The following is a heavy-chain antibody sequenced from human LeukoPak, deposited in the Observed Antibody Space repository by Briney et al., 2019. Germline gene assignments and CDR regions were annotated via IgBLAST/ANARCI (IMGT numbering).Heavy chain of an antibody. CDR2: ISGSGGST. J-gene: IGHJ6*03. CDR3: ARDPSSWYYYYMDV. CDR1: GFTFSSYA. D-gene: IGHD6-13*01. V-gene: IGHV3-23*01. Sequence: GGSLRLSCAASGFTFSSYAMSWVRQAPGKGLEWVSAISGSGGSTYYADSVKGRFTISRDNAKNSLYLQMNSLRAEDTAVYYCARDPSSWYYYYMDVWGKGTTVTVSS.